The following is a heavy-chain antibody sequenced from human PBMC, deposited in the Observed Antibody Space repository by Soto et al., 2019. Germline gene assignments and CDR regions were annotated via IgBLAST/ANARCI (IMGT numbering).Heavy chain of an antibody. Sequence: PGESLKISCKGSGYSFTSYWISWVRQMPGKGLEWMGRIDPSDSYTNYSPSFQGHVTISADKSISTAYLQWSSLKASDTAMYYCATESRLEHLMYYGMDVWGQGTTVTVSS. V-gene: IGHV5-10-1*01. D-gene: IGHD3-3*02. CDR1: GYSFTSYW. CDR2: IDPSDSYT. CDR3: ATESRLEHLMYYGMDV. J-gene: IGHJ6*02.